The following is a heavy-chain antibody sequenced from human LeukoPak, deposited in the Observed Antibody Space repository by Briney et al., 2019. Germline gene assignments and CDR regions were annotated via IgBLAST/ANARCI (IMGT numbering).Heavy chain of an antibody. Sequence: GESLKISCKDSGYSFTSYCIGWVRQMPRKGLEWMGIIYPGDSGPTYSPSFQGQVTISVDKSINTAYLQWSSLQASDTAMYYCGMSGDRVPLQDDVFDVWGQGTMVTVST. CDR1: GYSFTSYC. V-gene: IGHV5-51*01. J-gene: IGHJ3*01. CDR2: IYPGDSGP. D-gene: IGHD1-26*01. CDR3: GMSGDRVPLQDDVFDV.